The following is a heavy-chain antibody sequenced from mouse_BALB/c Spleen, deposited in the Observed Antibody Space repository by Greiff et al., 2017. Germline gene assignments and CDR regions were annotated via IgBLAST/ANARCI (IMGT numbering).Heavy chain of an antibody. Sequence: EVMLVESGGGLVQPGGSLKLSCAASGFDFSRYWMSWVRQAPGKGLEWIGEINPDSSTINYTPSLKDKFIISRDNAKNTLYLQMSKVRSEDTALYYCARGYYRYDGRSMDYWGQGTSVTVSS. D-gene: IGHD2-14*01. V-gene: IGHV4-1*02. J-gene: IGHJ4*01. CDR3: ARGYYRYDGRSMDY. CDR1: GFDFSRYW. CDR2: INPDSSTI.